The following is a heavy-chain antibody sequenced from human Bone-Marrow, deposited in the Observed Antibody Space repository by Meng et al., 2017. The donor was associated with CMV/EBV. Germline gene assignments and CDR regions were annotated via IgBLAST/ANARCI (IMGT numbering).Heavy chain of an antibody. Sequence: SETLSLTCTVSGGSISSSSYYWGWIRQPPGKGLEWIGSIYYSGSTYYNPSLKSRVTISVDTSKNQFSLKLSSVTAADTAVYYCARGVIVVVPNWFDPWVQGTLVTVSS. D-gene: IGHD2-2*01. V-gene: IGHV4-39*01. CDR1: GGSISSSSYY. CDR2: IYYSGST. J-gene: IGHJ5*02. CDR3: ARGVIVVVPNWFDP.